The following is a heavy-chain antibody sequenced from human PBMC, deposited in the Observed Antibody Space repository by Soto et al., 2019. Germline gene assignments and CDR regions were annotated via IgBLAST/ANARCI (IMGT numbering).Heavy chain of an antibody. CDR1: GFTFSSYS. CDR2: ISSSSSTI. V-gene: IGHV3-48*01. CDR3: ARDASNWNDGFDYYYYYMDV. J-gene: IGHJ6*03. D-gene: IGHD1-20*01. Sequence: GGSLRLSCAASGFTFSSYSMNWVRQAPGKGLEWVSYISSSSSTIYYADSVKGRFTISRDNAKNSLYLQMNSLRAEDTAVYYCARDASNWNDGFDYYYYYMDVWGKGTTVTVSS.